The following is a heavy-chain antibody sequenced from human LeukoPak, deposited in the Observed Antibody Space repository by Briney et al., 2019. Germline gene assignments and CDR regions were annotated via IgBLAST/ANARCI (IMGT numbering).Heavy chain of an antibody. D-gene: IGHD3-3*01. CDR1: GGSVSSGSYY. CDR2: IYYSGST. Sequence: SETLSPTCTVSGGSVSSGSYYWSWIRQPPGKGLEWIGYIYYSGSTNYNPSLKSRVTISVDTSKNQFSLKLSSVTAADTAVYYCARGGWHYDFSRWGQGTLVTVSS. CDR3: ARGGWHYDFSR. J-gene: IGHJ4*02. V-gene: IGHV4-61*01.